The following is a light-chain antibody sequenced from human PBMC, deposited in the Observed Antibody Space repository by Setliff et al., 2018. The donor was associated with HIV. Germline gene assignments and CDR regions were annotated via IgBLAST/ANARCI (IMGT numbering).Light chain of an antibody. V-gene: IGLV2-11*01. CDR3: CSYAGSNTFV. J-gene: IGLJ1*01. Sequence: QSALAQPRSVSGSPGQSVTISCTTTSTDVGGYDSVSWYQQHPGKAPKLIIYEVNKWPSGLSDRFSGSKSGNTASLTISGLQAEDEADYYCCSYAGSNTFVFGTGTKVTVL. CDR1: STDVGGYDS. CDR2: EVN.